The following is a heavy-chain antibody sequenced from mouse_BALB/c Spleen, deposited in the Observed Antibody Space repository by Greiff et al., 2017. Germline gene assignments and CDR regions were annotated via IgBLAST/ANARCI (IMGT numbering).Heavy chain of an antibody. CDR3: ARLGTTAPFAY. D-gene: IGHD1-2*01. CDR1: GYTFTDYW. CDR2: IDTSDSYT. J-gene: IGHJ3*01. V-gene: IGHV1-69*01. Sequence: QVQLQQPGAELVMPGASVKMSCKASGYTFTDYWMHWVKQRPGQGLEWIGAIDTSDSYTSYNQKFKGKATLTVDESSSTAYMQLSSLTSEDSAVYYCARLGTTAPFAYWGQGTLVTVSA.